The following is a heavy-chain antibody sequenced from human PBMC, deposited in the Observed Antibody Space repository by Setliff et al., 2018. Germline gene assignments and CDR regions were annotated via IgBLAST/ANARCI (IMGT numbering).Heavy chain of an antibody. Sequence: GGSLRLSCVVSGITISNNFWSWVRQAPGKGLEWVSIIFNDGSTYYADSVKGRFTIARDISTSTLYLHMNSLRAEDTAVYYCARDRGGTNPWFDPWGQGTLVTVSS. J-gene: IGHJ5*02. CDR1: GITISNNF. D-gene: IGHD3-10*01. CDR2: IFNDGST. V-gene: IGHV3-53*01. CDR3: ARDRGGTNPWFDP.